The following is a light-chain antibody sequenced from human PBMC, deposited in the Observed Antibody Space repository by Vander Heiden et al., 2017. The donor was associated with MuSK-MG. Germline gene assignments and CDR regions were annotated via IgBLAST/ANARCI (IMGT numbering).Light chain of an antibody. J-gene: IGKJ4*01. V-gene: IGKV3-15*01. Sequence: EIVMTQSPATLSVSPGERATLSCRASQSVSSNLGWYQQKPGQAPRLLIYGASTSATGIPDRFSGSGSETEFTLTISSLQSEDFAVYYWQQDNNLHPLSVGKGTEVEIK. CDR1: QSVSSN. CDR2: GAS. CDR3: QQDNNLHPLS.